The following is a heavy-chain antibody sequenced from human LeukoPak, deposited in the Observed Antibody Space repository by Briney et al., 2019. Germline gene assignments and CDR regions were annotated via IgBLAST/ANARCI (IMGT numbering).Heavy chain of an antibody. CDR1: GGSISSNNYY. V-gene: IGHV4-39*01. Sequence: SGTLSLTCTVSGGSISSNNYYWSWVRQPPGKGLEWIAYISYSGSTSYNPSLKSRVTISVDTSKNQFSLKLSSVTAADTAVYYCAGHYEGNWFDPWGQGTLVTVSS. CDR2: ISYSGST. CDR3: AGHYEGNWFDP. J-gene: IGHJ5*02. D-gene: IGHD3-3*01.